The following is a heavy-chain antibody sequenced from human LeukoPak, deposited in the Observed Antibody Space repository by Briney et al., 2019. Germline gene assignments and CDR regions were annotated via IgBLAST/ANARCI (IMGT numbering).Heavy chain of an antibody. V-gene: IGHV3-33*01. J-gene: IGHJ3*02. CDR2: IWYDGSNK. Sequence: GGSLRLSCAASGFTFSNYGMHWVRQAPGKGLEWVAIIWYDGSNKYYADSVKGRFTISRDNSKNTLYLQMNSLRAEDTAVYYCARAPMSHDSSGFGGAFDIWGQGTMVTVSS. CDR3: ARAPMSHDSSGFGGAFDI. CDR1: GFTFSNYG. D-gene: IGHD3-22*01.